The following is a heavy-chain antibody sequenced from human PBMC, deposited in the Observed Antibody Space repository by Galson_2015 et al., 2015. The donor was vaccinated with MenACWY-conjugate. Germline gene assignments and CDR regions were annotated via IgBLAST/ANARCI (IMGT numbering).Heavy chain of an antibody. CDR2: IYPGDSDT. CDR1: GYTFTSNW. D-gene: IGHD6-6*01. Sequence: QSGAEVKKPGESLQISCTGSGYTFTSNWIGWVRQMAGKGLEWMGIIYPGDSDTRYTPSFQGHVTISADKSINTAYLQWGSLEASDTAMYYCARQGFGSSSLDYWGQGTLVTVSS. V-gene: IGHV5-51*01. J-gene: IGHJ4*02. CDR3: ARQGFGSSSLDY.